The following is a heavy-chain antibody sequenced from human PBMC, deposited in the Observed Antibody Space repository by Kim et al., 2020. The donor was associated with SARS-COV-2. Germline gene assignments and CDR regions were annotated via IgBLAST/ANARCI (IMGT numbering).Heavy chain of an antibody. CDR3: AKGHDSSGYSMFDP. J-gene: IGHJ5*02. CDR1: GFTFSSYG. Sequence: GGSLRLSCAASGFTFSSYGMHWVRQAPGKGLEWVAVISYDGSNKYYADSVKGRFTISRDNSKNTLYLQMNSLRGEDTAVYYCAKGHDSSGYSMFDPWGQGTLVTVSS. V-gene: IGHV3-30*18. CDR2: ISYDGSNK. D-gene: IGHD6-19*01.